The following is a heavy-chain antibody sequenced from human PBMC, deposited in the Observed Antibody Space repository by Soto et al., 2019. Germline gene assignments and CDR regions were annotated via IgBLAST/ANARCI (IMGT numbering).Heavy chain of an antibody. CDR3: AWGPITIVGLTILPAPFVI. D-gene: IGHD3-3*01. CDR2: INYSGST. J-gene: IGHJ3*02. V-gene: IGHV4-31*03. CDR1: GSSMSSGGHY. Sequence: SETLSLTCTVSGSSMSSGGHYWNWIRQHPGKGLEWIGYINYSGSTYYNPSLRSRVTISIDASKNQFSLKLRSVTAADAAVYYCAWGPITIVGLTILPAPFVIWGQGTTVTVSS.